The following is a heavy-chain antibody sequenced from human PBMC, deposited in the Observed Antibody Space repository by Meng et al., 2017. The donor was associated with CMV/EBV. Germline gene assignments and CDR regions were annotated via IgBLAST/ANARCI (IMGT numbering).Heavy chain of an antibody. CDR2: ISGSGGST. CDR3: AKDGGGVITSFGVANPTGGFDP. J-gene: IGHJ5*02. D-gene: IGHD3-3*01. Sequence: GGSLRPSCEASGLTFSSYAMSWVRQAPGKGLEWVSAISGSGGSTYYADSVKGRFTISRDNSKNTLYLQMNSLRAEDTAVDYCAKDGGGVITSFGVANPTGGFDPWGQGTLVTVSS. V-gene: IGHV3-23*01. CDR1: GLTFSSYA.